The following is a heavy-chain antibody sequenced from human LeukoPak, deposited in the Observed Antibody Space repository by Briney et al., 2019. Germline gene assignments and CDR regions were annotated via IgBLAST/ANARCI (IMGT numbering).Heavy chain of an antibody. CDR2: IYTSGST. J-gene: IGHJ4*02. CDR1: GGSISSYY. Sequence: SETLSLTCTVSGGSISSYYWSWIRQPAGKGLEWIGRIYTSGSTNYNPSLKSRVTMSVDTSKNQFSLKLSSVTAADTAVYYCARDFTYNSSPGAFDYWGQGTLVTASS. CDR3: ARDFTYNSSPGAFDY. D-gene: IGHD6-13*01. V-gene: IGHV4-4*07.